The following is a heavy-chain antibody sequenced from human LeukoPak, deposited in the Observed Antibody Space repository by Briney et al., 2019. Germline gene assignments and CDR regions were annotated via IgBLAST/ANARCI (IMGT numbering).Heavy chain of an antibody. CDR3: ARVYYYDSSVPGDAFDI. CDR1: GYTFTSYG. CDR2: ISAYNGNT. D-gene: IGHD3-22*01. Sequence: ASVKVSCKASGYTFTSYGISWVRQAPGQGLEWMGWISAYNGNTNYAQKLQGRVTMTTDTSTSTAYMELRSLRSDDTAVYYCARVYYYDSSVPGDAFDIWGQGTMVTVSS. V-gene: IGHV1-18*01. J-gene: IGHJ3*02.